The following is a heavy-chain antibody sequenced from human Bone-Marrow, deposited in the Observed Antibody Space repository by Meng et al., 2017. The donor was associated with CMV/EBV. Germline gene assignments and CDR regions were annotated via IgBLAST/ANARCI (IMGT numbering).Heavy chain of an antibody. J-gene: IGHJ2*01. CDR1: GFTFSNYR. CDR3: ARDAYYDFWSGYYHIYWYFDV. D-gene: IGHD3-3*01. Sequence: GESLKISCVASGFTFSNYRMSWVRQAPGKALEWVASIKQDGSERYYVDSVKGRFTISKDNTKNSLSLQMNSLRAEDSAVYYCARDAYYDFWSGYYHIYWYFDVWGRGTLATVPS. CDR2: IKQDGSER. V-gene: IGHV3-7*01.